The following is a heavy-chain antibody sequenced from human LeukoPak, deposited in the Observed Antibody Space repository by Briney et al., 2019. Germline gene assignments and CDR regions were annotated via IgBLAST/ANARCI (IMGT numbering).Heavy chain of an antibody. Sequence: SETLSLTCAVYGGSFSNYYWSWLRQPAGKGLEWIGRIYTSGSTNYNPSLKSRVTISVDTSKNQFSLKLSSVTAADMAVYYCARGQRVRGYSTFDIWGQGTMVTVSS. D-gene: IGHD4-11*01. CDR2: IYTSGST. CDR1: GGSFSNYY. J-gene: IGHJ3*02. V-gene: IGHV4-59*10. CDR3: ARGQRVRGYSTFDI.